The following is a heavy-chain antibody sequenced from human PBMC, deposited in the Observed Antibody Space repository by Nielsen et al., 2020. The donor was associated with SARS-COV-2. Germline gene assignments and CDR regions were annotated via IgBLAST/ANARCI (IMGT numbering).Heavy chain of an antibody. J-gene: IGHJ6*03. CDR1: GGSIRSYY. D-gene: IGHD2-8*01. V-gene: IGHV4-59*01. CDR3: AREGDCTNGICYIRGMDV. Sequence: SETLSLTCTVSGGSIRSYYWSWIRQPPGKGLEWIGYIYNNGGSTNYDPSLKSRVTISVDRSKNQFSLKLTSVTAADTAVYYCAREGDCTNGICYIRGMDVWGKGTTVTVAS. CDR2: IYNNGGST.